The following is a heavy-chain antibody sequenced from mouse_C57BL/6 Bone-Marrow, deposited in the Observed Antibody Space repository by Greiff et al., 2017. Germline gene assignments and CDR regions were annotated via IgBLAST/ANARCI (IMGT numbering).Heavy chain of an antibody. D-gene: IGHD2-5*01. CDR1: GYTFTSYW. CDR3: ARGGIYSNYVRDAMDY. V-gene: IGHV1-72*01. J-gene: IGHJ4*01. CDR2: IDPNSGGT. Sequence: QVQLQQPGAELVKPGASVKLSCTASGYTFTSYWMHWVKQRPGRGLEWIGRIDPNSGGTKYNEKFKSKATLTVDKPSSTAYMQLSSLTSEDSAVCYCARGGIYSNYVRDAMDYWGQGTSVTVSS.